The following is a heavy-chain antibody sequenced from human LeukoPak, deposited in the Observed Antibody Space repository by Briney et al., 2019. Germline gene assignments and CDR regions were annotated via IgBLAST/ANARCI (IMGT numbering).Heavy chain of an antibody. Sequence: ASVKVSCKASGYTFTSYGISWVRQAPGQGLEWVGSISAYSGNTNYAQKLQDRVTMTTDASTTTAFMELRSLRSGDTAVYYCARDMMVVVIATGDYYFDYWGQGTLVTVSS. CDR2: ISAYSGNT. CDR3: ARDMMVVVIATGDYYFDY. D-gene: IGHD3-22*01. J-gene: IGHJ4*02. V-gene: IGHV1-18*01. CDR1: GYTFTSYG.